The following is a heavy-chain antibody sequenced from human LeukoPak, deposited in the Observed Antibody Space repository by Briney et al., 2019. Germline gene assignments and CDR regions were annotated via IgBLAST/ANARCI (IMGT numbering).Heavy chain of an antibody. CDR1: GFTFSSYG. D-gene: IGHD5-18*01. CDR2: IWYDGSNK. CDR3: ARTYGYNYGHIDY. J-gene: IGHJ4*02. Sequence: GRSLRLSCAASGFTFSSYGMHWVRQAPGKGLEWVAVIWYDGSNKYYADSVKGRFTISRDNSKNTLYLQMNSLRAEDTAVYYCARTYGYNYGHIDYWGQGTLVTVSS. V-gene: IGHV3-33*01.